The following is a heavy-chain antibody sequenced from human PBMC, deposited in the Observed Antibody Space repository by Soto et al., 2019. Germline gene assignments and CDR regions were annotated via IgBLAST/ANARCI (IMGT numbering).Heavy chain of an antibody. Sequence: SETLSLTCTVSGGSMSSSNYYWGWIRQPPGKGLEWIGSIHYSGSTYYNPSLKSRVTISVDTSKNQFYLKLRSVTAADTAVYYCSTTIYSFGRSSDTWGKGTLVTLSA. J-gene: IGHJ5*02. CDR3: STTIYSFGRSSDT. CDR2: IHYSGST. CDR1: GGSMSSSNYY. V-gene: IGHV4-39*01. D-gene: IGHD2-15*01.